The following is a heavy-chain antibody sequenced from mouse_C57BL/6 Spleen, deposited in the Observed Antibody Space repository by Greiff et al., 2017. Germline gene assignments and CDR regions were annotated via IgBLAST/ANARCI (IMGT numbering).Heavy chain of an antibody. CDR1: GYAFSSSW. CDR3: AGYGNSYAMDY. Sequence: QVQLKESGPELVKPGASVKISCKASGYAFSSSWMNWVKQRPGKGLEWIGRIYPGDGDTNYNGKFKGKATLTADKSSSTAYMQLSSLTSEDSAVYFCAGYGNSYAMDYWGQGTSVTVSS. V-gene: IGHV1-82*01. CDR2: IYPGDGDT. D-gene: IGHD2-10*02. J-gene: IGHJ4*01.